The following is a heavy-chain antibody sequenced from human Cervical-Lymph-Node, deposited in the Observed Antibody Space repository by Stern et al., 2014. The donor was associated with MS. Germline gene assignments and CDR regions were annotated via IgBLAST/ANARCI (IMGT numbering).Heavy chain of an antibody. Sequence: VQLEESGPGLVKPSQTLSLSCTVSGGSITSGTYYWSWIRQPAGKGLEWIGRIYTSGNTVYNPSLKSRLTIQENPSKTQYSRKLASGTAADTAVYYCARESVAADNNWFDPWGQGTLVAVSS. J-gene: IGHJ5*02. V-gene: IGHV4-61*02. D-gene: IGHD6-19*01. CDR2: IYTSGNT. CDR1: GGSITSGTYY. CDR3: ARESVAADNNWFDP.